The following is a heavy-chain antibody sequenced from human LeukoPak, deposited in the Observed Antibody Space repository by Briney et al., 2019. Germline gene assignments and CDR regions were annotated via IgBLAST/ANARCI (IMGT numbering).Heavy chain of an antibody. Sequence: PSQTLSLTCTVSGASVSSGAYYWSWLRQHPGNGLEWIGYMFYTGDSYHNPSVKSRVSLSVDTPNNQFSLRLTSVTAADTAVYYCASIWYDFNSAFHFDSWGQGLLVTVSS. D-gene: IGHD1-20*01. CDR3: ASIWYDFNSAFHFDS. CDR2: MFYTGDS. CDR1: GASVSSGAYY. V-gene: IGHV4-31*03. J-gene: IGHJ4*02.